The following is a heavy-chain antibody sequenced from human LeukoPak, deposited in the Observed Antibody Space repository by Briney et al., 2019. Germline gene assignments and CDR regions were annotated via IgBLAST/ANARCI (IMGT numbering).Heavy chain of an antibody. D-gene: IGHD1-14*01. V-gene: IGHV1-46*01. J-gene: IGHJ3*02. Sequence: ASVNVSCTASGYTFTSYYMHWVRQAPGQGLEWMGIINPSGGSTSYAQKFQGRVTMTRDTSTSTVYMELSSLRSGDTAVYYCARDPGWAFDIWGQGTMVTVSS. CDR3: ARDPGWAFDI. CDR1: GYTFTSYY. CDR2: INPSGGST.